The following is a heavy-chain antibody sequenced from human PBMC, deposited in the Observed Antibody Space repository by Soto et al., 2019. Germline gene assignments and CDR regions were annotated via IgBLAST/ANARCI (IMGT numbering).Heavy chain of an antibody. CDR1: GGSMSRYY. Sequence: SETLSLTCTVSGGSMSRYYSTWIRQPPGKGLEWIGNIHYTGSTNYNPSLKSRVTILLGTSTSQFSLKVSSVTAADTAVYYCARDLTISSTDGPLDPWGHGTLVTVSS. CDR3: ARDLTISSTDGPLDP. J-gene: IGHJ5*02. CDR2: IHYTGST. V-gene: IGHV4-59*01. D-gene: IGHD1-1*01.